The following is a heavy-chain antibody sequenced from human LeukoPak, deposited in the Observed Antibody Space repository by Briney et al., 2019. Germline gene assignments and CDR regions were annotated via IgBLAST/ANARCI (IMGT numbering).Heavy chain of an antibody. Sequence: GGSLKLSCAASGFPFRGSAVHWVRQASGKGLEWVGRIRTKPDNYATAYAASVKGRFTISRDDSRNTAYLQMNSLKTEDTAVYYCTRQDFIRADFDYWGQGTLVTVSS. V-gene: IGHV3-73*01. CDR3: TRQDFIRADFDY. J-gene: IGHJ4*02. CDR2: IRTKPDNYAT. CDR1: GFPFRGSA. D-gene: IGHD3-16*01.